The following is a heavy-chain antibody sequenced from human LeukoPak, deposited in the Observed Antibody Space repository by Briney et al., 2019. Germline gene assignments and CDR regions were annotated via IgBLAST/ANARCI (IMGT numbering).Heavy chain of an antibody. V-gene: IGHV1-2*02. CDR2: INPNSGGT. J-gene: IGHJ4*02. Sequence: RASVKVSCKASGYTFTGYYMHWVRQAPGKGLEWMGWINPNSGGTNYAQKFQGRVTMTRDTSISTAYMELSRLRSDDTAVYYCARVRKIRGGYYFDYWGQGTLVTVSS. CDR3: ARVRKIRGGYYFDY. D-gene: IGHD1-14*01. CDR1: GYTFTGYY.